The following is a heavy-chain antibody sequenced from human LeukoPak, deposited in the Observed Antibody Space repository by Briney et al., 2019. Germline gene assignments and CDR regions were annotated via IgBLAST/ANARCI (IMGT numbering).Heavy chain of an antibody. CDR3: ARPLWFGSSEGDYYYMDV. Sequence: PSETLSLTCAVYGGSFSGYYWSWIRQPPGKGLEWIGEINHSGSTNYNPSLKSRVTISVDTSKKQFSLKLSSVTAADTAVYYCARPLWFGSSEGDYYYMDVWGKGTTVTVSS. CDR1: GGSFSGYY. CDR2: INHSGST. J-gene: IGHJ6*03. V-gene: IGHV4-34*01. D-gene: IGHD3-10*01.